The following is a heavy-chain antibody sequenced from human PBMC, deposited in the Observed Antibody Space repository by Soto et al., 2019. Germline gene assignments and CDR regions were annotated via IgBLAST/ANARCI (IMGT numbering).Heavy chain of an antibody. V-gene: IGHV3-21*01. J-gene: IGHJ3*02. Sequence: GGSLRLSCAASGFTFSSYSMNWVRQAPGKGLEWVSSISSSSSYIYYADSVKGRFTISRDNAKNSLYLQMNSLRAEDTAVYYCARDIVVVPAADDAFDIWGQGTMVTVSS. D-gene: IGHD2-2*01. CDR2: ISSSSSYI. CDR1: GFTFSSYS. CDR3: ARDIVVVPAADDAFDI.